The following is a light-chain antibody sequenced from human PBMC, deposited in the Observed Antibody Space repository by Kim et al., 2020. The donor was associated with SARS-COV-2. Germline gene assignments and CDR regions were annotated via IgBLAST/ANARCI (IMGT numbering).Light chain of an antibody. V-gene: IGLV3-1*01. CDR3: QTWDSITVV. Sequence: VSPGQTASITCSGDKLGEKYACWYQQKPGPYPVLVIYQDTKRPSGIPERFSGSNSGNTATLTISGTQAMDEADYYCQTWDSITVVFGGGTQLTVL. CDR2: QDT. J-gene: IGLJ2*01. CDR1: KLGEKY.